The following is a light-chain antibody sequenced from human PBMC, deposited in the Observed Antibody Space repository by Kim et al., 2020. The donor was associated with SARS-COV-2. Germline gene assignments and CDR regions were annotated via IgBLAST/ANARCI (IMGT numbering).Light chain of an antibody. CDR1: SSDVGNYNF. V-gene: IGLV2-14*03. CDR2: DVT. J-gene: IGLJ2*01. Sequence: QSITISCTGASSDVGNYNFVSWYQHHPGEAPKLMIYDVTKRPSGVSNRFFGSKSGNTASLTISWLQTEDEAYYYCCSYASSSTLIFGGGTQLTVL. CDR3: CSYASSSTLI.